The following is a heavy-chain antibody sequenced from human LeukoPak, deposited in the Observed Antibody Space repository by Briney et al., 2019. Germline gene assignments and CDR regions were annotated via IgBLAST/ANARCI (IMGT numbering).Heavy chain of an antibody. J-gene: IGHJ3*02. CDR1: GGSISSYY. Sequence: SETLSLTCTVSGGSISSYYWSWIRQPAGKGLEWIGHIYYSGSTYYNPSLKSRVTISVDTSKNQFSLKLSSVTAADTAVYYCARDSGVGSTPGLYYDFWSGYYSNAFDIWGQGTMVTVSS. V-gene: IGHV4-59*06. CDR3: ARDSGVGSTPGLYYDFWSGYYSNAFDI. CDR2: IYYSGST. D-gene: IGHD3-3*01.